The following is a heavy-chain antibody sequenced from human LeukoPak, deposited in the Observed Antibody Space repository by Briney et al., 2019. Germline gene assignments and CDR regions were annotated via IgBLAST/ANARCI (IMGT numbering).Heavy chain of an antibody. Sequence: GGSLRLSCAASGFTFSSYGMHWVRQAPGKGLEWVAVISYDGSNRYYADSVKGRFTISRDNSKNTLYLQMNSLRAEDTAVYYCAKDPAEQWLDATLDYWGQGTLVTVSS. CDR2: ISYDGSNR. D-gene: IGHD6-19*01. V-gene: IGHV3-30*18. CDR3: AKDPAEQWLDATLDY. J-gene: IGHJ4*02. CDR1: GFTFSSYG.